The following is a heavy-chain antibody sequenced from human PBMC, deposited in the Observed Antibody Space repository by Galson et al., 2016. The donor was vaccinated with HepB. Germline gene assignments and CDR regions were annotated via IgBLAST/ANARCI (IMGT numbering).Heavy chain of an antibody. D-gene: IGHD1-1*01. J-gene: IGHJ5*02. Sequence: LSLTCAVSGDSIKNYYWSWLRQSAGKGLEWIGRFYTAGSTYYNPSLESRVTMSVDTSRNHFSLRLNSVTAADTAVYYCAKDTRRPNNFGHNWFDPWRQGTLVIVSS. CDR2: FYTAGST. V-gene: IGHV4-4*07. CDR3: AKDTRRPNNFGHNWFDP. CDR1: GDSIKNYY.